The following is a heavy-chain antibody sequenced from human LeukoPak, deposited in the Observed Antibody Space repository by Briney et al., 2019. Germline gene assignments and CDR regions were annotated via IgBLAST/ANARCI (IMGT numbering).Heavy chain of an antibody. CDR3: AVAYYYGSGDAFDI. D-gene: IGHD3-10*01. V-gene: IGHV3-21*01. J-gene: IGHJ3*02. CDR2: INSDSNYI. Sequence: PGGSLRLSCAASGSNLSSYAMNWVRQAPGKGLEWVSSINSDSNYIYYADSVQGRFTISRDNAKNSLYLQMNSLRAEDTAVYYCAVAYYYGSGDAFDIWGQGTKVTVSS. CDR1: GSNLSSYA.